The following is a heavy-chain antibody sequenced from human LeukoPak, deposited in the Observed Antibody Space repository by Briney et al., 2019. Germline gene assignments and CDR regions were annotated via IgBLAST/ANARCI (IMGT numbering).Heavy chain of an antibody. J-gene: IGHJ6*02. V-gene: IGHV1-46*01. CDR3: ARDRCSRGTCYGMDV. CDR2: INPSGGST. Sequence: ASVNVSCKASGYTFTSYYMHWLRQAPAQGLEGMGIINPSGGSTNYAQKFQDRITITRNTSTRPVYMELSSLRSDDTAVDYCARDRCSRGTCYGMDVWGQATTVTVSS. D-gene: IGHD2-15*01. CDR1: GYTFTSYY.